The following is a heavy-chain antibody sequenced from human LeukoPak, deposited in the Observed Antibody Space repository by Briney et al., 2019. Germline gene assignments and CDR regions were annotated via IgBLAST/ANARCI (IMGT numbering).Heavy chain of an antibody. CDR1: GYTFTSYA. CDR3: ALEKLDSSGYYPYYYYGMDV. CDR2: INAGNGNT. Sequence: ASVKVSCKASGYTFTSYAMHWVRQAPGQRLEWMGWINAGNGNTKYSQKFQGRVTITRDTSASTAYMELSSLRSEDTAMYYCALEKLDSSGYYPYYYYGMDVWGQGTTVTVSS. J-gene: IGHJ6*02. V-gene: IGHV1-3*01. D-gene: IGHD3-22*01.